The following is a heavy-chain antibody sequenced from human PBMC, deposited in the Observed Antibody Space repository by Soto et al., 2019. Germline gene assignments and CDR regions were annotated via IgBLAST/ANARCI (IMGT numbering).Heavy chain of an antibody. D-gene: IGHD3-10*01. J-gene: IGHJ4*02. Sequence: EFLKISFKGSGYSFSSYWIGWVRQIPGKGLEWMGIIYPGDPDTRYSPSFQGQVTISVDKSISTAYLQWISLKASDTAMYYCARLVGGSGTDYFDYWGQGTLVTVSS. V-gene: IGHV5-51*01. CDR1: GYSFSSYW. CDR3: ARLVGGSGTDYFDY. CDR2: IYPGDPDT.